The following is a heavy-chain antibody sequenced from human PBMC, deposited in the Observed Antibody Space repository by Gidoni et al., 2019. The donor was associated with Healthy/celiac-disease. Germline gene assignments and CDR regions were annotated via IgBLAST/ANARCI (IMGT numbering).Heavy chain of an antibody. V-gene: IGHV4-34*01. CDR1: GGSFCVYY. CDR3: ARGVYCSSTSCYSGEGGFDY. CDR2: INHSGRT. Sequence: QVQLQHSASGLLKPSETLSLTCAVYGGSFCVYYWSWIRQPPGKGLEWIGEINHSGRTNYNPSLKSRVTRAVDTSKNQFCLKLSSVTAAETAVYYCARGVYCSSTSCYSGEGGFDYWGQGTLVTVSS. J-gene: IGHJ4*02. D-gene: IGHD2-2*02.